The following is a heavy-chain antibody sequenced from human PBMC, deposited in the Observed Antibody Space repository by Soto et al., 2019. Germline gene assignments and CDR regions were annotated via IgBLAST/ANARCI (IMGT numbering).Heavy chain of an antibody. CDR2: ISSSSSTI. CDR1: GFTFSSYS. J-gene: IGHJ3*02. CDR3: ARECITIFGVVNNDAFYI. Sequence: PGGSLRLSCAASGFTFSSYSMNWVRQAPGKGLEWVSYISSSSSTIYYADSVKGRFTISRDNAKNSLYLQMNSLRAEDTAVYYCARECITIFGVVNNDAFYICGQGTMVTVSS. D-gene: IGHD3-3*01. V-gene: IGHV3-48*01.